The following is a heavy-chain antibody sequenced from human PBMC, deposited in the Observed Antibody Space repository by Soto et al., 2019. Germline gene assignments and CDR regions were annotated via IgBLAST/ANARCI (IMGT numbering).Heavy chain of an antibody. J-gene: IGHJ4*02. Sequence: PGGSLRLSCVASGFTLRSYWMSWVRQAPGKGLEWAANIKQDGSKKYYVDSVKGRFTISRDNVKNSLYLGMSSLRAEDTAVYYCARATCSSTTCYAVYFDSWGQGALVTAPQ. CDR1: GFTLRSYW. CDR3: ARATCSSTTCYAVYFDS. CDR2: IKQDGSKK. D-gene: IGHD2-2*01. V-gene: IGHV3-7*01.